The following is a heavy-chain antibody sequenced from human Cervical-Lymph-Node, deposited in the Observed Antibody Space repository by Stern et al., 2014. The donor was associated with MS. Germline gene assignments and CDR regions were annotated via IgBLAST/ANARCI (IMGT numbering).Heavy chain of an antibody. CDR3: ARGYYGRGDN. D-gene: IGHD3-3*01. Sequence: QMQLVQSGPGLVKPSQTLSLTCTVSGDSISSGSYYWSWIRQPAGKGLKWIWLIYPTGSPNYTPPLKGRVSMSVAPPKTHFSLKLPSVTAADTAVYYCARGYYGRGDNWGQGTLVTVSS. CDR1: GDSISSGSYY. V-gene: IGHV4-61*02. J-gene: IGHJ4*02. CDR2: IYPTGSP.